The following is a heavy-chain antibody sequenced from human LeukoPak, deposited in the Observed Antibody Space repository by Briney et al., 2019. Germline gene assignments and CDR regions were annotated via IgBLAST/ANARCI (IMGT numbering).Heavy chain of an antibody. D-gene: IGHD3-22*01. CDR2: IIPIFGTA. J-gene: IGHJ4*02. CDR3: AREGHYYDSSGYYYSLSYFDY. CDR1: GGTFSSYA. V-gene: IGHV1-69*13. Sequence: GASVKVSCKASGGTFSSYAISWVRQAPGQGLEWMGGIIPIFGTANYAQKFQGRVTITADESTSTAYMELSSLRSEDTAVYYYAREGHYYDSSGYYYSLSYFDYWGQGTLVTVSS.